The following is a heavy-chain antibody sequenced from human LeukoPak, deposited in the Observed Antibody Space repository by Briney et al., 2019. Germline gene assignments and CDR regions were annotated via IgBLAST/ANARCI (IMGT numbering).Heavy chain of an antibody. D-gene: IGHD4-11*01. CDR1: GGSFSGYY. V-gene: IGHV4-34*01. Sequence: SETLSLTCAVYGGSFSGYYWSWICQPPGKGLEWIGEINHSGSTNYNPSLKSRVTISVDTSKNQFSLKLSSVTAADTAVYYCARGRTTGSRGNGYWGQGTLVTVSS. J-gene: IGHJ4*02. CDR3: ARGRTTGSRGNGY. CDR2: INHSGST.